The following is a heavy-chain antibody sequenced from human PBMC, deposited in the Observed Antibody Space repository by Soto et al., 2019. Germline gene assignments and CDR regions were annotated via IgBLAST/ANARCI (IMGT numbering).Heavy chain of an antibody. J-gene: IGHJ4*02. D-gene: IGHD3-22*01. Sequence: SENLALTCTVSGDSISSSSYYWGWIRQPPGKGLEWIGSIYYSGSTYYNPSLKSRVTISVDTSKNQFSLKLSSVTAADTAVYYCARSDYDSSGYYYLDDWGQGNLVTVSS. CDR2: IYYSGST. V-gene: IGHV4-39*01. CDR3: ARSDYDSSGYYYLDD. CDR1: GDSISSSSYY.